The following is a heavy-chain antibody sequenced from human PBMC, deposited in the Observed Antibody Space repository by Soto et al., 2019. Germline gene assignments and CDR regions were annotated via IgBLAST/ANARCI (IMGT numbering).Heavy chain of an antibody. CDR2: IYYSGST. CDR3: ARDLWGYCGTDCYPLDV. V-gene: IGHV4-39*07. J-gene: IGHJ6*02. Sequence: SETLSLTCTVSGGSISSSSYYWGWIRQPPGKGLEWIGSIYYSGSTVYNPSFKSRVTISVDTSKNQFSLKLNSVTAADTAVYYCARDLWGYCGTDCYPLDVWGQGTTVTGLL. CDR1: GGSISSSSYY. D-gene: IGHD2-21*02.